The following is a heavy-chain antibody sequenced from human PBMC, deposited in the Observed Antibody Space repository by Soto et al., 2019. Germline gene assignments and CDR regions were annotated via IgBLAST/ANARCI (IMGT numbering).Heavy chain of an antibody. Sequence: EVHLLESGGGLVQPGGSLRLSCAASGFTFSNFAMSWVRQAPGKGLEWVSAISGSGGTTYYADSVKGRFTISRDNSKNTLYLQMNSLRGEDTAIYYCAKEDMYGVTPMVDYWGQGTLVTVSS. CDR3: AKEDMYGVTPMVDY. CDR2: ISGSGGTT. J-gene: IGHJ4*02. D-gene: IGHD2-8*01. V-gene: IGHV3-23*01. CDR1: GFTFSNFA.